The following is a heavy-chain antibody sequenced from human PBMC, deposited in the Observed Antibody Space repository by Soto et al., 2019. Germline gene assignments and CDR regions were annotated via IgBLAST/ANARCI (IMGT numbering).Heavy chain of an antibody. CDR3: ARHGPRIAAYSFDY. CDR1: GGSISSYY. J-gene: IGHJ4*02. CDR2: IYYSGST. D-gene: IGHD6-13*01. Sequence: ASETLSLTCTVSGGSISSYYWSWIRQPPGKGLEWIGYIYYSGSTNYNPSLKSRVTISVDTSKNQFSLKLSSVTAADTAVYYCARHGPRIAAYSFDYWGQGTLVTVSS. V-gene: IGHV4-59*08.